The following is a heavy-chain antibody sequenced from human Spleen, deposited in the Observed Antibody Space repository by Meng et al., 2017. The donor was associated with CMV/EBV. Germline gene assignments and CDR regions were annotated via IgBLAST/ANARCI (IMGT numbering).Heavy chain of an antibody. CDR3: ARGSVTGPGAMDV. V-gene: IGHV3-21*01. D-gene: IGHD6-19*01. CDR2: ISSSNTYI. CDR1: GFSLDTYS. J-gene: IGHJ6*02. Sequence: GESLKISCAASGFSLDTYSMNWIRQAPGKGLEWVSSISSSNTYIYYADSVTGRFTISRDNAKNSLYLQMSSLRAGDTAVYYCARGSVTGPGAMDVWGQGTTVTVSS.